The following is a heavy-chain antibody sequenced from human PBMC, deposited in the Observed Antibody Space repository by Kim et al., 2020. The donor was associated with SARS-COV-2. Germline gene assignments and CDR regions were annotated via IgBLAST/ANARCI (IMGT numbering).Heavy chain of an antibody. V-gene: IGHV3-48*02. CDR3: AREPSPSGLLWFGELFHAFDI. Sequence: GGSLRLSCAASGFTFSSYTMNWVRQAPGKGLEWVSYISSSSSTIYYADSVKGRFTISRDNAKNSLYLQMNSLRDDDTAVYYCAREPSPSGLLWFGELFHAFDIWGQGTMVTVSS. CDR2: ISSSSSTI. J-gene: IGHJ3*02. D-gene: IGHD3-10*01. CDR1: GFTFSSYT.